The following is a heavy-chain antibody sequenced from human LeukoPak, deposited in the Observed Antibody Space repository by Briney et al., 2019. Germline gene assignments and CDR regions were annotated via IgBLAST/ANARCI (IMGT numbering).Heavy chain of an antibody. D-gene: IGHD6-13*01. CDR2: INHSGST. CDR1: GGSFSGYY. J-gene: IGHJ5*02. CDR3: ARGTGYSSSWYRWFDP. Sequence: PSETLSLTCAVYGGSFSGYYWSWIRQPPGKGLEWIGEINHSGSTNYNPSLKSRVTISVDTSKNQFSLKLSSVTAADTAVYYCARGTGYSSSWYRWFDPWGQGTLVTASS. V-gene: IGHV4-34*01.